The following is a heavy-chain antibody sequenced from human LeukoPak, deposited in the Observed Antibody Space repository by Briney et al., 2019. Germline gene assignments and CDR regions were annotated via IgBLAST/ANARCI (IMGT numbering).Heavy chain of an antibody. D-gene: IGHD2-2*01. CDR1: GGSISSYY. J-gene: IGHJ3*02. CDR2: IYTSGST. Sequence: SETLSLTCTVSGGSISSYYWSWIRQPAGKGLEWIGRIYTSGSTNYNPSLKSRVTMSVDTSKSQFSLKLSSVTAADTAVYYCAGTLIGYCSSTSCFIDAFDIWGQGTMVTVSS. CDR3: AGTLIGYCSSTSCFIDAFDI. V-gene: IGHV4-4*07.